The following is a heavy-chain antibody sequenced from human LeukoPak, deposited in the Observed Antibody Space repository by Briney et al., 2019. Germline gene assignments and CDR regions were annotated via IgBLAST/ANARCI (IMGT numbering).Heavy chain of an antibody. CDR3: TTGSYYYGMDV. CDR2: IKSKTDGGTT. J-gene: IGHJ6*02. CDR1: GFTFSNAW. D-gene: IGHD6-25*01. Sequence: GGSLRLSCAASGFTFSNAWMSWVRQAPGKGLEWVGRIKSKTDGGTTEYAAPVKGRFTISRDDSKNTLYLQMNSLKTEDTAVYYCTTGSYYYGMDVWGQGTTVTVSS. V-gene: IGHV3-15*01.